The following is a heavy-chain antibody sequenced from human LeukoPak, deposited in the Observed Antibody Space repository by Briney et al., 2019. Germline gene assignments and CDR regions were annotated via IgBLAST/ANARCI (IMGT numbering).Heavy chain of an antibody. CDR2: IYYSGST. CDR1: GGSISSSSYY. CDR3: ARRGYGYVAPRAFDI. J-gene: IGHJ3*02. Sequence: KPSETLSLTCTVSGGSISSSSYYWGWIRQPPGKGLEWIGSIYYSGSTYYNPSLKSRVTISVDTSKNQFSLKLSSVTAADTAVYYCARRGYGYVAPRAFDIWGQGTMVTVSS. D-gene: IGHD5-12*01. V-gene: IGHV4-39*01.